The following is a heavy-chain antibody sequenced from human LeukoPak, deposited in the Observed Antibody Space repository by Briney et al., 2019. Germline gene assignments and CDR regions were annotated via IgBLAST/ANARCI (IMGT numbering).Heavy chain of an antibody. V-gene: IGHV3-9*01. CDR2: ISWNSGSI. J-gene: IGHJ6*03. CDR3: AKGAALHYYYYMDV. Sequence: PGESLRLSCAASGFTFDDYAMHWVRQAPGKGLEWVSGISWNSGSIGYADSVKGRFTISRDNAKNSLYLQMNSLRAEDTALYYCAKGAALHYYYYMDVWGKGTTVTVSS. CDR1: GFTFDDYA. D-gene: IGHD2-2*02.